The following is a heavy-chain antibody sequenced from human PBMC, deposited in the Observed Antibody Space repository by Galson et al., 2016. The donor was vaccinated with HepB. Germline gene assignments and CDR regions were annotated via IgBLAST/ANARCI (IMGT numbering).Heavy chain of an antibody. V-gene: IGHV4-34*01. D-gene: IGHD3-16*01. Sequence: GSFNSYYWNWIRQPPGKGLEWIGEISHTGSTNYNPSLKSRVSISIDTSKYQFSLKLNSVTAADAAVYYCARSHLGFSLRSHFKRPRIDFWGQGTLVTVSS. CDR2: ISHTGST. CDR1: GSFNSYY. CDR3: ARSHLGFSLRSHFKRPRIDF. J-gene: IGHJ4*02.